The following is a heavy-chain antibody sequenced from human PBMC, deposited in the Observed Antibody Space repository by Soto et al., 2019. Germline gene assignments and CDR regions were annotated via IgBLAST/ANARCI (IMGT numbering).Heavy chain of an antibody. V-gene: IGHV4-34*01. CDR3: ARVIRARYCSSTSCPTKNNWFDP. Sequence: SETLSLTCAVYGGSFSGYYWSWIRQTPGKGLEWIGEINHSGSTNYNPSLKSRVTISVDTSKNQFSLKLSSVTAADTAVYYCARVIRARYCSSTSCPTKNNWFDPWGQGTLVTVS. J-gene: IGHJ5*02. CDR2: INHSGST. CDR1: GGSFSGYY. D-gene: IGHD2-2*01.